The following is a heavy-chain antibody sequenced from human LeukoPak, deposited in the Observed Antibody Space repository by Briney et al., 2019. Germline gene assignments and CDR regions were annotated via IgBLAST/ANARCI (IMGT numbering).Heavy chain of an antibody. D-gene: IGHD1-26*01. CDR2: IIPIFGTA. J-gene: IGHJ4*02. V-gene: IGHV1-69*13. CDR1: GYTFTGYY. Sequence: GASVKVSCKASGYTFTGYYMHWVRQAPGQGLEWMGGIIPIFGTANYAQKFQGRVTITADESTSTAYMELSSLRSEDTAVYYCARGGSGSYGINDYWGQGTLVTVSS. CDR3: ARGGSGSYGINDY.